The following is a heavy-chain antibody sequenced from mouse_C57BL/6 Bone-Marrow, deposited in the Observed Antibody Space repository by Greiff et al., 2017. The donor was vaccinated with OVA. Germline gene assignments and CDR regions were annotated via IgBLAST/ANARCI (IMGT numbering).Heavy chain of an antibody. CDR1: GYTFTSYW. CDR2: INPSSGYT. Sequence: VQLQQSGAELAKPGASVKLSCKASGYTFTSYWMHWVKQRPGQGLEWIGYINPSSGYTKSNQKLKDKATLTADKTTSTAYMQLSSLTYEDSAVYYCARRYFDVWGTGTTVTVSS. CDR3: ARRYFDV. V-gene: IGHV1-7*01. J-gene: IGHJ1*03.